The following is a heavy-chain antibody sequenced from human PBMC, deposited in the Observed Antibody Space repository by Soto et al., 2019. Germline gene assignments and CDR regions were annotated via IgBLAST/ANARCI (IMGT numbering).Heavy chain of an antibody. V-gene: IGHV4-34*01. D-gene: IGHD3-16*02. CDR2: INHSGST. CDR3: ARQEVITFGGVIVNAYYFDY. CDR1: GGSFSGYY. J-gene: IGHJ4*02. Sequence: SETLSLTCGVYGGSFSGYYWSWIRQSPGKGLEWIGEINHSGSTNYNPSLESRLSISVDTSTNQFSLRLSSVTAADTAVYYCARQEVITFGGVIVNAYYFDYWGQGTLVTVSS.